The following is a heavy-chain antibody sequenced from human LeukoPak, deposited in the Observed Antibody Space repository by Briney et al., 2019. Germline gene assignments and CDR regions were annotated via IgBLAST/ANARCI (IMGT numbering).Heavy chain of an antibody. D-gene: IGHD3-22*01. V-gene: IGHV3-23*01. Sequence: GGSLRLSCAASGFIFNTDAMSWVRQAPGKGLEWVSSISGSGGSTYSADAVKGRFTISRDNSKNSLYLQMNSLRAEDTAVYYCAKDRSQSHYDSSGYSFDYWGQGTLVTVSS. CDR1: GFIFNTDA. CDR3: AKDRSQSHYDSSGYSFDY. CDR2: ISGSGGST. J-gene: IGHJ4*02.